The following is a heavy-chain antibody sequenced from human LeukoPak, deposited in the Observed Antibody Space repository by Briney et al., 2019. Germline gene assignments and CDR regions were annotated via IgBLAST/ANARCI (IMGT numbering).Heavy chain of an antibody. J-gene: IGHJ4*02. CDR2: ISWNSGNI. V-gene: IGHV3-9*01. CDR1: GFTLDDYA. Sequence: GGSLRLSCAVSGFTLDDYAMHWVRQAPGKGLEWVSGISWNSGNIGYVDSVKGRFTISRDNSKNTLYLQMNSLRAEDTAVYYCAKEDYYDSSGPFDYWGQGTLVTVSS. D-gene: IGHD3-22*01. CDR3: AKEDYYDSSGPFDY.